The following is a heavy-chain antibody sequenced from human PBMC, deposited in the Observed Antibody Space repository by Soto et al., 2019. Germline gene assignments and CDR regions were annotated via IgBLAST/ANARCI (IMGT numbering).Heavy chain of an antibody. J-gene: IGHJ4*02. V-gene: IGHV3-74*01. CDR3: ATREGNTFGLFH. Sequence: EVQLVESGGGLVQPGGSLRLSCAASGFTFSAYWIHWVRQAPEKGLEWVSSIKTDGSSTDYADSVKGRFTISRDNAKNSLYLQMDSLRVEDRAGYYRATREGNTFGLFHWGQGTLVTVSS. CDR2: IKTDGSST. D-gene: IGHD5-18*01. CDR1: GFTFSAYW.